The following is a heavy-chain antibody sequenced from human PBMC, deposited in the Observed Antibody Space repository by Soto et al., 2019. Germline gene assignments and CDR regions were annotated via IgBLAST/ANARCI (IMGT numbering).Heavy chain of an antibody. Sequence: PSETLSLTCTVSGGSISSGGYYWSWIRQHPGKGQEWIGYIYYSGSTYYNPSLKSRVTISVDTSKNQFSLYLSSVTAADTAVYYCVRDNVNYGSGSYYTANDAFDIWGQGTMVTVSS. D-gene: IGHD3-10*01. CDR3: VRDNVNYGSGSYYTANDAFDI. J-gene: IGHJ3*02. CDR1: GGSISSGGYY. CDR2: IYYSGST. V-gene: IGHV4-31*03.